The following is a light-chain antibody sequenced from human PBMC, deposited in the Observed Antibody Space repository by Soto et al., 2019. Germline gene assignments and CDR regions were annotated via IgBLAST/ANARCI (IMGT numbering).Light chain of an antibody. CDR2: VAS. V-gene: IGKV3-20*01. J-gene: IGKJ5*01. CDR3: QQYGSSGT. Sequence: EIELTQSPCTLSLSPGARATLSCRASQSVTNNYLSWFQHKPFQAPRLLIYVASNRATGIPDRFSGSGAGTDFTLTISILDPEDFAVYYCQQYGSSGTFGQGTRLEI. CDR1: QSVTNNY.